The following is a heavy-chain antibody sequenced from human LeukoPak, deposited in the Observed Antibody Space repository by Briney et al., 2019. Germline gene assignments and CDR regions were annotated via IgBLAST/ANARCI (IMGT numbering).Heavy chain of an antibody. D-gene: IGHD1-26*01. CDR3: AGGGGSYYFDS. V-gene: IGHV3-74*01. Sequence: GGSLRLSCAASGFTFRNYWMHWVRQAPGKGLVWVSRIESDGSSTTYADSVKGRFTISRDNAKNTLYLQMNSLRAEDTAKYYCAGGGGSYYFDSWGQGTLVTVSS. CDR1: GFTFRNYW. J-gene: IGHJ4*02. CDR2: IESDGSST.